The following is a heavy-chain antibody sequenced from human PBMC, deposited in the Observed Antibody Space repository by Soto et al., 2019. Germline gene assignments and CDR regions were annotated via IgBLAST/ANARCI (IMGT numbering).Heavy chain of an antibody. V-gene: IGHV3-43*01. CDR3: GPQILWYGEIPNFVS. J-gene: IGHJ4*02. CDR2: ISWDGGST. Sequence: EVQLVESGGVVVQPGGSLRLSCAASGFTFDDYTMHWVRQAPGKGLEWVSLISWDGGSTYYADSVKGRFTISRDNSKNSLYLQMNSLRAEDTAVYYCGPQILWYGEIPNFVSWGQGTLVTVSS. D-gene: IGHD3-10*01. CDR1: GFTFDDYT.